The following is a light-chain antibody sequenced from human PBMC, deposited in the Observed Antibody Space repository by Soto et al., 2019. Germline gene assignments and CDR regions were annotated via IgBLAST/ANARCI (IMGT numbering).Light chain of an antibody. CDR3: QQCNNWPPIT. V-gene: IGKV3-15*01. J-gene: IGKJ5*01. CDR2: GAS. Sequence: EIVMTQSPATLSVSPGERATLSCRASQSVSGNLAWYQQKPGQAPRLLIYGASTRATGIPARFSGSGSGTEFTLTISSLQSEDFAVYYCQQCNNWPPITFGQGTRLEIK. CDR1: QSVSGN.